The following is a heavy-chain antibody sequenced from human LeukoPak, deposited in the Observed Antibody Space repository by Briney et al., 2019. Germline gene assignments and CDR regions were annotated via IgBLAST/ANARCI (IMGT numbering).Heavy chain of an antibody. CDR1: GFTFSTYW. CDR3: ARYYYDSSGYPYYFDY. Sequence: PGGSLRLSCAASGFTFSTYWMHWVRQAPGKGLEWVSVIYSGGSTYYADSVKGRFTISRDNSKNTVYLQMNSLRAEDTAVYYCARYYYDSSGYPYYFDYWGQGTLVTVSS. J-gene: IGHJ4*02. V-gene: IGHV3-53*01. CDR2: IYSGGST. D-gene: IGHD3-22*01.